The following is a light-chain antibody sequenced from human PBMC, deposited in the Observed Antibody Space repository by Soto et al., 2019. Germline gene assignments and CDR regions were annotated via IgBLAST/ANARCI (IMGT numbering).Light chain of an antibody. CDR3: SSYTSSNSWV. CDR2: DVS. CDR1: SSDVGGYDY. J-gene: IGLJ3*02. V-gene: IGLV2-14*01. Sequence: QSALTQPASVSGSPGQSIAISCTGTSSDVGGYDYVSWYQQHPGKAPKLMIYDVSNRPSGVSNRFSGSKSGNTASLTISGRQAEDEADYYCSSYTSSNSWVFGGGTQLTVL.